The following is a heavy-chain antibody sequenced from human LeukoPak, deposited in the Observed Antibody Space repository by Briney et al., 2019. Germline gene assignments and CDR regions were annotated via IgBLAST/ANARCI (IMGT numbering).Heavy chain of an antibody. CDR2: INPSGGST. V-gene: IGHV1-46*01. D-gene: IGHD6-13*01. CDR3: ATGLEYSSSWDY. Sequence: ASVKVSFKASGFTFTTYFMHWVRPAPGQGLEWMGVINPSGGSTIYAQKFHGRVTMTRDTSTSTVYMELSSLRAEETAVYYCATGLEYSSSWDYWGQRTLVTVSS. CDR1: GFTFTTYF. J-gene: IGHJ4*02.